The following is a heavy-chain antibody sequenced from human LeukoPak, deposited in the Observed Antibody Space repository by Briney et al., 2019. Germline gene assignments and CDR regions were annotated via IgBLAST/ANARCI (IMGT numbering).Heavy chain of an antibody. CDR2: IKPDGSES. CDR1: GFMFSSYW. V-gene: IGHV3-7*01. Sequence: GGSLRLSCAASGFMFSSYWMSWVRQAPGKELEWVAIIKPDGSESYCVDSVEGRFTVSRDNTKNSLYLQMNSLRAEDTAVYYCARDTLSGVIIGPRMDVWGQGTTVTVSS. CDR3: ARDTLSGVIIGPRMDV. J-gene: IGHJ6*02. D-gene: IGHD3-3*01.